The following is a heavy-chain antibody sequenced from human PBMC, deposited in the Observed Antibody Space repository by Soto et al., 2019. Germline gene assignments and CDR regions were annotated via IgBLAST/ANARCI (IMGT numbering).Heavy chain of an antibody. CDR2: IIPIFGTA. V-gene: IGHV1-69*01. J-gene: IGHJ4*02. D-gene: IGHD2-2*01. CDR1: GGTFSSYA. CDR3: ARGRPVPATTPFDY. Sequence: QVQLVQSGAEVKKPGSSVKVSCKASGGTFSSYAISWVRQAPGQGLEWMGGIIPIFGTANYAQKFQGRVTITTEESTSTADMEVRSMRCADKAVYYCARGRPVPATTPFDYWGQGTLVTVSS.